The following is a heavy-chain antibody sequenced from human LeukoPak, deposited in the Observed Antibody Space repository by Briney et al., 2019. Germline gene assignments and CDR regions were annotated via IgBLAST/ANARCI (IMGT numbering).Heavy chain of an antibody. Sequence: PGGSLRLSCAASGFTFSRDVMTWVRQAPGKGLEWVSGISAGGGTNYADSAKGRFTVSRDNSKNTLYLQMTSLRVEDTAIYYCANGGYSREERFDSWGQGTLVTVSS. CDR3: ANGGYSREERFDS. CDR2: ISAGGGT. CDR1: GFTFSRDV. V-gene: IGHV3-23*01. D-gene: IGHD5-12*01. J-gene: IGHJ5*01.